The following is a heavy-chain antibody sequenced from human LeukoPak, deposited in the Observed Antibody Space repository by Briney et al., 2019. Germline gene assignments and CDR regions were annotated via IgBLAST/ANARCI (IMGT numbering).Heavy chain of an antibody. J-gene: IGHJ4*02. CDR1: GGDFTEYH. V-gene: IGHV4-34*01. Sequence: KPSETLSLTCAVYGGDFTEYHWSWTRQPPGGGLECMGEIYHRGSTNYNASLKSRLTMRVDASKNQIFLTLHCDSAAHAAVFYCARGWYCSRGRCYFLDSWGQGTLVTVSS. CDR2: IYHRGST. CDR3: ARGWYCSRGRCYFLDS. D-gene: IGHD2-15*01.